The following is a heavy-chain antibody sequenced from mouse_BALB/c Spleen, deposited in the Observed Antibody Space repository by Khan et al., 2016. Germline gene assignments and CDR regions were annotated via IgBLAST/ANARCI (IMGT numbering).Heavy chain of an antibody. CDR2: INSDSSTI. CDR3: AIEDYYAWFPY. Sequence: EVKLLESGGGLVQPGGSLKLSCAATGFDFSRYWMNWVRQAPGKGLEWIGEINSDSSTINYTPSLKDKFIISRDNAKNTLYLQMNKVRSEDTALSYCAIEDYYAWFPYWGQGTLVTVSA. D-gene: IGHD1-1*01. J-gene: IGHJ3*01. V-gene: IGHV4-1*02. CDR1: GFDFSRYW.